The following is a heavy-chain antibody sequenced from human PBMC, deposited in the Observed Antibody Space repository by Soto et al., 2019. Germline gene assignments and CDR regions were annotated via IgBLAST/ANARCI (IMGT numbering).Heavy chain of an antibody. Sequence: SVKVSCTASGGTFSPHAIIWLRQAPGHGLEWMGGIIPISGTTYYTQKFQGRVTITADEPTSTAFMELSSLKSDDTAVFYPAIRYRSGGNCYSGMEVWVKGNMVTGSA. D-gene: IGHD2-15*01. V-gene: IGHV1-69*13. CDR2: IIPISGTT. CDR1: GGTFSPHA. J-gene: IGHJ6*04. CDR3: AIRYRSGGNCYSGMEV.